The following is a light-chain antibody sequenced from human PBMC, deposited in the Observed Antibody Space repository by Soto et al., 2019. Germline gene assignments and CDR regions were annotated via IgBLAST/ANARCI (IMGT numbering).Light chain of an antibody. CDR2: DAS. CDR1: QSVSSY. Sequence: EIVLTQSPATLSLSPGERATLSCRASQSVSSYLAWYQQKPGQAPRLLIYDASNRATGIPARFSGSGSGTDFNLTISSLEPEDFAVYYCKQPSNWLITFGQGTRLEIK. CDR3: KQPSNWLIT. J-gene: IGKJ5*01. V-gene: IGKV3-11*01.